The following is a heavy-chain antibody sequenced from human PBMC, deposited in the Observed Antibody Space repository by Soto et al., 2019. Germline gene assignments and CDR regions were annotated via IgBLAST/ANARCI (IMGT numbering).Heavy chain of an antibody. D-gene: IGHD5-12*01. Sequence: GGSLRLSCAASGFTFSNYGIHWVRQAPGKGLVWVSRIKGDGSETNYADSVKGRFTISRDNAKNTLYLQLNSLRAEDTAVYYCLRGNSGYGNFDYWGQGTRVTVSS. CDR3: LRGNSGYGNFDY. CDR2: IKGDGSET. CDR1: GFTFSNYG. V-gene: IGHV3-74*01. J-gene: IGHJ4*02.